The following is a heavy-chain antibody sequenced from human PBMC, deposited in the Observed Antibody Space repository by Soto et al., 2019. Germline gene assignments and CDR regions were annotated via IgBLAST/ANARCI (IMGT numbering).Heavy chain of an antibody. D-gene: IGHD2-2*01. CDR1: GGSISSYY. V-gene: IGHV4-59*01. J-gene: IGHJ5*02. CDR2: IYYSGST. CDR3: ARGIPIVVVPAANNWFDP. Sequence: PSETLSLTCTVSGGSISSYYWSWIRQPPGKGLEWIGYIYYSGSTNYNPSLKSRVTISVDTSKNQFSLKLSSVTAADTAVYYCARGIPIVVVPAANNWFDPWGQGTLVTSPQ.